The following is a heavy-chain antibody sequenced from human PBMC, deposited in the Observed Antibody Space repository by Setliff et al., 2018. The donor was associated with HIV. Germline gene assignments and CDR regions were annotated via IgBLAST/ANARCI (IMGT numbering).Heavy chain of an antibody. CDR2: IWYDGNNK. Sequence: GGSLRLSCAASGFTFSSYGMHWVRQAPGKGLEWVAVIWYDGNNKYYADSVKGRFTISRDTSKNTLYLQMNSLRAEDTAVYYCAKGRRATTVTSIYYMDVWGKGTTVTVSS. J-gene: IGHJ6*03. D-gene: IGHD4-17*01. CDR1: GFTFSSYG. CDR3: AKGRRATTVTSIYYMDV. V-gene: IGHV3-33*06.